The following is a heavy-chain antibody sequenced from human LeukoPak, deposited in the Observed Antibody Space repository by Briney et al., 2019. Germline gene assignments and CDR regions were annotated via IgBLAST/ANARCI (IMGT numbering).Heavy chain of an antibody. CDR2: MNPNSGNT. D-gene: IGHD3-16*01. CDR1: GYTFTGYY. V-gene: IGHV1-8*02. CDR3: ASMGLGDDAFDI. J-gene: IGHJ3*02. Sequence: ASVKVSCKASGYTFTGYYMHWVRQAPGQGLEWMGWMNPNSGNTGYAQKFQGRVTMTRNTSISTAYMELSSLRSEDTAVYYCASMGLGDDAFDIWGQGTMVTVSS.